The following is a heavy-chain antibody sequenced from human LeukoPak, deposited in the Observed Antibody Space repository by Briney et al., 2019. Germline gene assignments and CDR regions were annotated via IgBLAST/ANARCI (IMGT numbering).Heavy chain of an antibody. V-gene: IGHV3-23*01. CDR1: GFTFSDYA. CDR3: AKGGGGYNYYFDY. Sequence: GGSLRLSCTASGFTFSDYAMSWVRQAPGKGLEWVSGISGSGGSIRYADSVKGRFIISRDNSKNTLYLQMNSLRAEDTAVYYCAKGGGGYNYYFDYWGQETLVTVSS. J-gene: IGHJ4*02. D-gene: IGHD5-24*01. CDR2: ISGSGGSI.